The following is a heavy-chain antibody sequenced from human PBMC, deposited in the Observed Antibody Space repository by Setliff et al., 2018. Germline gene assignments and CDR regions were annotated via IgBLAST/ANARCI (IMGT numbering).Heavy chain of an antibody. Sequence: SATLSLTCGVSGYSNSSGYYWGWIRQPPGKGLEWIGSIHHSGSSYFHPSLKSRVILSVDTSKNQFSLRLTSVTAADTAVYHCARHRDSSSSVIDYWGQGALVTVSS. CDR1: GYSNSSGYY. J-gene: IGHJ4*02. V-gene: IGHV4-38-2*01. CDR3: ARHRDSSSSVIDY. CDR2: IHHSGSS. D-gene: IGHD6-6*01.